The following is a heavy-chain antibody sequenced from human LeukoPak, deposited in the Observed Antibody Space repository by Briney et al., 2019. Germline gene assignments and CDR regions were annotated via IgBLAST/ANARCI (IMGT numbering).Heavy chain of an antibody. V-gene: IGHV3-20*04. CDR2: VNWNGGST. CDR1: GFTFDDYG. CDR3: ARDRQVFGELYSFDY. D-gene: IGHD3-10*01. Sequence: GGSLRLSCAASGFTFDDYGMSWVRQAPGKGLEWVSGVNWNGGSTGYADSVKGRFTISGDNAKNSLYLQMNSLRAEDTALYYCARDRQVFGELYSFDYWGQGTLVTVSS. J-gene: IGHJ4*02.